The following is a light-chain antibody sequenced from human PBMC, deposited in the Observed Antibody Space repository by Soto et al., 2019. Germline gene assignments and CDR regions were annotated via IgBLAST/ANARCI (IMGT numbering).Light chain of an antibody. V-gene: IGLV2-14*03. CDR2: DVS. J-gene: IGLJ1*01. Sequence: QSVLTQPASVSGSPGQSITISCTGTSSDVAGYNYVSWYQHHPGKAPKLIIYDVSNPPSGVSNRFSGSKSGNTAFLTISGLQPEDEADYYCSSYTTSNTRQIVFGTGTKLTVL. CDR3: SSYTTSNTRQIV. CDR1: SSDVAGYNY.